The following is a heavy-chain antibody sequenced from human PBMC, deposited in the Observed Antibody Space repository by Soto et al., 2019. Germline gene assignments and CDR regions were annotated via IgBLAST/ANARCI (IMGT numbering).Heavy chain of an antibody. CDR1: GFTFSRSG. CDR3: ARALGVMGYGYFDL. Sequence: QVQLVESGGGVVQPGRSLRLSCAASGFTFSRSGMHWVRQAPGKGLEWVAVIWNDGSNAHYADSVQDRFTISRDNSKNTLYLQLNSLRAEDTAVYYCARALGVMGYGYFDLWGRGTLVTVSS. D-gene: IGHD3-16*01. J-gene: IGHJ2*01. V-gene: IGHV3-33*01. CDR2: IWNDGSNA.